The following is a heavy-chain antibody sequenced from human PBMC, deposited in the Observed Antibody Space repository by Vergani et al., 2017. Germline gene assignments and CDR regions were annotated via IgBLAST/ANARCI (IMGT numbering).Heavy chain of an antibody. CDR3: ARELEAAIGNYGMDV. Sequence: QVQLQESGPGLVKPSETLSLTCTVSGGSISSYYWSWIRQPPGKGLEWIGYIYYSGSTNYNPSLKSRVTISVDTSKNQFSLKLSSVTAADTAVYYCARELEAAIGNYGMDVWGQGTTVTVSS. CDR2: IYYSGST. J-gene: IGHJ6*02. V-gene: IGHV4-59*01. CDR1: GGSISSYY. D-gene: IGHD2-2*02.